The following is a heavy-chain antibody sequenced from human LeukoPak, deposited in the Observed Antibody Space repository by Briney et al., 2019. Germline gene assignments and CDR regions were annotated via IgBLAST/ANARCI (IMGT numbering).Heavy chain of an antibody. Sequence: EPSETLSLTCTVSGGSISGYYWSWIRQPAGKGLEWIGRIYTSGSTNYNPSLKSRVTMSVDTSKNQFSLKLSSVTAADTAVYYCARGSSGYSYGPADYWGQGTLVTVSS. CDR2: IYTSGST. V-gene: IGHV4-4*07. D-gene: IGHD5-18*01. CDR3: ARGSSGYSYGPADY. CDR1: GGSISGYY. J-gene: IGHJ4*02.